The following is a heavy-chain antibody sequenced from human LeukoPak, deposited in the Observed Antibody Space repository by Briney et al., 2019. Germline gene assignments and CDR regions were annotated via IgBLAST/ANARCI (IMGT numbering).Heavy chain of an antibody. Sequence: GGSLRLSCAASGFTFSSYSMNWVRQAPGKGLEWVSSISSSSSYIYYADSVKGRFTISRDNAKNSLYLQMNGLRAEDTAVYYCASPFDYWGQGTLVTVSS. CDR1: GFTFSSYS. V-gene: IGHV3-21*01. CDR2: ISSSSSYI. CDR3: ASPFDY. J-gene: IGHJ4*02.